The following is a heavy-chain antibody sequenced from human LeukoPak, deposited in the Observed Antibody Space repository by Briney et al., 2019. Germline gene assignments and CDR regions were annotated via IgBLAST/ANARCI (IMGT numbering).Heavy chain of an antibody. V-gene: IGHV3-43*02. Sequence: QPGRSLRLSCAASGFNFDAYAMHWVRQAPGKGLQWISLISADGGSTYYADSVKGRFTISRDNSRNSLYLQMNSLTTEDTAFYYCAKDKAGTIVWYGRWAIGLFDYWGQGTLLTVSS. CDR1: GFNFDAYA. J-gene: IGHJ4*02. CDR2: ISADGGST. D-gene: IGHD6-13*01. CDR3: AKDKAGTIVWYGRWAIGLFDY.